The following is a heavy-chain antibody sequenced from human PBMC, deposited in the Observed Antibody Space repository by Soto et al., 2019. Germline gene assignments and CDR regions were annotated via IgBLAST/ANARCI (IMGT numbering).Heavy chain of an antibody. V-gene: IGHV4-59*01. CDR1: GGSISSYY. Sequence: PSETLSITCTVSGGSISSYYWSWIRQPPGKGLEWIGYIYYSGSTNYNPSLKSRVTISVDTSKNQFSLKLSSVTAADTAVYYCARTRRGGYFFYGLCPWGSWFDS. CDR2: IYYSGST. J-gene: IGHJ5*01. CDR3: ARTRRGGYFFYGLCPWGSWFDS. D-gene: IGHD2-8*01.